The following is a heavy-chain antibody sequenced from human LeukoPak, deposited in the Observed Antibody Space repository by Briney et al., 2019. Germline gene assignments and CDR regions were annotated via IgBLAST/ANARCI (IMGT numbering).Heavy chain of an antibody. D-gene: IGHD2-15*01. V-gene: IGHV3-73*01. J-gene: IGHJ4*02. CDR1: GFTFSNFA. CDR2: IRTKPNSYTT. CDR3: TRQYCSGGSCSYVDY. Sequence: GGSLRLSCAASGFTFSNFAMTWVRQSSGKGLEWVGLIRTKPNSYTTVSAASVKGRFTISRDDSKNTAYLQMNSLKAEDTAVYYCTRQYCSGGSCSYVDYWGQGTLVTVSS.